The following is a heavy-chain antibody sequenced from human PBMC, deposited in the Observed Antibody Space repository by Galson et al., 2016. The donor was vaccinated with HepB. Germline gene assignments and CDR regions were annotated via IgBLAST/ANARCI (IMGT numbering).Heavy chain of an antibody. J-gene: IGHJ4*02. D-gene: IGHD4-17*01. Sequence: SVKVSCKASGYRFFTYGISWVRQAPGQGLEWLGWISANSGNTIYAQKFQDRVTMTRDTSASTVYMDLRSLRSDDTAVYYCARDVRFRFDYWGQGTLVTVSS. CDR3: ARDVRFRFDY. CDR2: ISANSGNT. CDR1: GYRFFTYG. V-gene: IGHV1-18*04.